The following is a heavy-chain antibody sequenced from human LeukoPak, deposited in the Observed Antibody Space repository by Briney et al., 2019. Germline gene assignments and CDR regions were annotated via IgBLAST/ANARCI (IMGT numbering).Heavy chain of an antibody. CDR2: ISAYNGNT. CDR1: GYTFTSYG. D-gene: IGHD3-10*01. CDR3: ARASYYYVNNWFDP. Sequence: ASVKVSCKASGYTFTSYGISWVRQAPGQGLEWMGWISAYNGNTNYAQKLQGRVTITADESTSTAYMELSSLRSEDTAVYYCARASYYYVNNWFDPWGQGTLVTVSS. J-gene: IGHJ5*02. V-gene: IGHV1-18*01.